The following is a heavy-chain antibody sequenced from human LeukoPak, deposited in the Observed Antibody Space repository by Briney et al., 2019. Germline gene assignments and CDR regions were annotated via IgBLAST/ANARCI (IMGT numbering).Heavy chain of an antibody. CDR1: GGSFSGYY. Sequence: SETLSLTCAVYGGSFSGYYWSWIRQPPGKGLEWMGEINHSGSTNYNPSLKSRVTISVGTSKNQFSLKLSSVTAADTAVYYCASSRIRPLGYWGQGTLVTVSS. CDR3: ASSRIRPLGY. V-gene: IGHV4-34*01. D-gene: IGHD1-14*01. J-gene: IGHJ4*02. CDR2: INHSGST.